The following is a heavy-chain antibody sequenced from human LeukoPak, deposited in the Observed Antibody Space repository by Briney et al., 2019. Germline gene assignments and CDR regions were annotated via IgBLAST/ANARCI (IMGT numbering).Heavy chain of an antibody. CDR2: ISGSGGST. CDR3: AKELLFRSTTLDY. CDR1: GFTFSSYA. V-gene: IGHV3-23*01. Sequence: HPGGSLRLSCAASGFTFSSYAMSWVRQAPGKGLEWVSAISGSGGSTYYADSVRGRFTISRDNSKNTLYLQMNSLRAEDTAVYYCAKELLFRSTTLDYWGQGTLVTVSS. D-gene: IGHD2-21*01. J-gene: IGHJ4*02.